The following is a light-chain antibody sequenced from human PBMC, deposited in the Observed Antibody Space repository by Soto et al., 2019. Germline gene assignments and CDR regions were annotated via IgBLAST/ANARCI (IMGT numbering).Light chain of an antibody. CDR1: QTIRRW. Sequence: DIEMTQSHSTLSASVGDRVTITCRASQTIRRWLAWYQQRPGKAPKVLIYDASTLESGVPARFSGSGSETEFTLTISSLQPEDSATYYCQHYNSDAWTFGQGTKVEIK. CDR2: DAS. CDR3: QHYNSDAWT. J-gene: IGKJ1*01. V-gene: IGKV1-5*01.